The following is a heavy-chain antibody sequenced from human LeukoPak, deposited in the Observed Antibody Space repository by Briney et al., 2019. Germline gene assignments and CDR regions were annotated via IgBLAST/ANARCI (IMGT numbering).Heavy chain of an antibody. D-gene: IGHD3-22*01. CDR2: IIPIFGTA. Sequence: GASVKVSCKASGGTFSYAISWVRQAPGQGLEWMGGIIPIFGTANYAQKFQGRVTITADESTSTAYMELSSLRSEDTAVYYCARSDYYDTAPPDYWGQGTLVTVSS. CDR1: GGTFSYA. J-gene: IGHJ4*02. V-gene: IGHV1-69*13. CDR3: ARSDYYDTAPPDY.